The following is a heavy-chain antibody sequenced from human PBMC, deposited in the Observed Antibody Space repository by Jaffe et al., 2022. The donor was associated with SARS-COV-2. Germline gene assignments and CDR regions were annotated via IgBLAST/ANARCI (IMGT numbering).Heavy chain of an antibody. V-gene: IGHV3-72*01. CDR3: ARTARVTSNGLFDY. D-gene: IGHD2-21*02. Sequence: EVQLVESGGGLVQPGGSLRLSCAASGFSFSDHYMNWVRQAPGKGLEWVGRIRNKANSYTADYAASVKGRFAISRDDSKNSLYLQMNSLKTEDTAVYYCARTARVTSNGLFDYWGQGTLVTVSS. J-gene: IGHJ4*02. CDR1: GFSFSDHY. CDR2: IRNKANSYTA.